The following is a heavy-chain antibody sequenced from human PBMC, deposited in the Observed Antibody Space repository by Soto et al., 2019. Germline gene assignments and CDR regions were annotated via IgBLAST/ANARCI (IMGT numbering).Heavy chain of an antibody. J-gene: IGHJ5*02. D-gene: IGHD5-12*01. Sequence: ASVKVSCKASGYTFTNYGVSWVRQAPGQGLEWMGWISGNIGTANYAQKLQGRVTITADESTSTAYMELSSLRSEDTAIYYCAVGSVDIVPTGMKPFDPWGQGTLVTVSS. CDR2: ISGNIGTA. CDR1: GYTFTNYG. V-gene: IGHV1-18*01. CDR3: AVGSVDIVPTGMKPFDP.